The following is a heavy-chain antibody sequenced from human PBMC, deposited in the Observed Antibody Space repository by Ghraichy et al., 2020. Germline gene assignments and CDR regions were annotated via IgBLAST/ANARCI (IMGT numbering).Heavy chain of an antibody. V-gene: IGHV4-31*03. CDR3: ARAQPLDP. CDR2: IYYGGST. Sequence: SETLSLTCTVSGGSIISNVYYWSWIRQHPGKGLEWIGYIYYGGSTYYNPSLNSRVTISVDKTKNQFSLNLSSVTAADTAVYYCARAQPLDPWGPGILVSVSS. J-gene: IGHJ5*02. CDR1: GGSIISNVYY.